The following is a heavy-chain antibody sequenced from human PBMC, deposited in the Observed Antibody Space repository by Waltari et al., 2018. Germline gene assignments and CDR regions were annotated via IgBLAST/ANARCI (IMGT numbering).Heavy chain of an antibody. V-gene: IGHV3-74*01. CDR3: VTTGVAGFY. Sequence: EVQLVESGGGLVQPGGSLRLSCAAYGFTFSHSWMYWVRQSPGKGLVWVSRISMDGSIVNYADSVKGRFTISRDNAKSTLFLQMNSLRVDDTALYYCVTTGVAGFYWGQGTWVTVSS. CDR1: GFTFSHSW. J-gene: IGHJ4*02. CDR2: ISMDGSIV. D-gene: IGHD6-19*01.